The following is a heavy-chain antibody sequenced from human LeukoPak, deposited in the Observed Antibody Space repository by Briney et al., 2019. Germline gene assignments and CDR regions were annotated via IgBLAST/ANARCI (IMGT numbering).Heavy chain of an antibody. CDR2: INPSGGST. CDR1: GYTLTELS. V-gene: IGHV1-46*01. D-gene: IGHD5-12*01. CDR3: ARSLGRRGRVDY. J-gene: IGHJ4*02. Sequence: ASVKVSCKVSGYTLTELSMHWVRQAPGQGLEWMGIINPSGGSTSYAQKFQGRVTMTRDTSTSTVYMELSSLRSEDTAVYYCARSLGRRGRVDYWGQGTLVTVSS.